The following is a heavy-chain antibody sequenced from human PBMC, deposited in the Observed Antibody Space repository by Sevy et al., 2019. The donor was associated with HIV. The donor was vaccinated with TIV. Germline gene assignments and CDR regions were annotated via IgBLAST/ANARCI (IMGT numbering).Heavy chain of an antibody. CDR2: ISYDGSNK. J-gene: IGHJ4*02. CDR1: GFTFSSYA. D-gene: IGHD3-10*01. Sequence: GGFLRLSCAASGFTFSSYAMHWVRQAPGKGLEWMAVISYDGSNKYYADSVKGRFTISRDNSKNMLYLQMNSLRAEDTAVYYCTRGIRGGGYFDYWGQGTLVTVSS. CDR3: TRGIRGGGYFDY. V-gene: IGHV3-30*04.